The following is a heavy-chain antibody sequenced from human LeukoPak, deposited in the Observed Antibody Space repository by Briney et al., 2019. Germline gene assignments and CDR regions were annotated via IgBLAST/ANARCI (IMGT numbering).Heavy chain of an antibody. J-gene: IGHJ4*02. V-gene: IGHV3-23*01. CDR1: GFTFSSYA. Sequence: PGGSLRLSCAASGFTFSSYAMSWVRQAPGKGLEWVSAISGSGGSTYYADSVKGRFTISRDNSKNTLYLQLNSLRAEDAAIYYCAKGTAAYYDSSGYYYWGQGTLVTVSS. D-gene: IGHD3-22*01. CDR2: ISGSGGST. CDR3: AKGTAAYYDSSGYYY.